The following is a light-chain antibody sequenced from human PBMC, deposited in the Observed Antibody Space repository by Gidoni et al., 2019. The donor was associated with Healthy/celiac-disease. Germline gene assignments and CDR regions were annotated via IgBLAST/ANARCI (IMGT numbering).Light chain of an antibody. CDR2: GAS. CDR3: QQYNNWWT. V-gene: IGKV3-15*01. J-gene: IGKJ1*01. Sequence: ERVMTQAPATLSVSPGERATRSCRASQSVSSTVAWYQQKPGQAPRLLIYGASTRATGIPARFSGSGSGTEFTLTISSLQSEDFAVYYCQQYNNWWTFGQGTKVEIK. CDR1: QSVSST.